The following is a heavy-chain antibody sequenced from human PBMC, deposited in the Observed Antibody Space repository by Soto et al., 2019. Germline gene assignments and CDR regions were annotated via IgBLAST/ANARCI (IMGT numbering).Heavy chain of an antibody. CDR2: ISYRTDYI. J-gene: IGHJ4*02. D-gene: IGHD6-13*01. V-gene: IGHV3-21*01. CDR1: GFTFSSYI. CDR3: ARDQGVAANLDY. Sequence: GGSLRLSCGASGFTFSSYIMNWVRQAPGKALEWVSSISYRTDYIYYADSVRGRFTISRDNAKNSLYLHMNSLRAEDTAVYYCARDQGVAANLDYWGQGTLVTVSS.